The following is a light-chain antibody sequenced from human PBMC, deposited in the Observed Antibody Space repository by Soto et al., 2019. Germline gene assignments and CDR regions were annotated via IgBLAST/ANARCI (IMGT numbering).Light chain of an antibody. CDR3: QQYGISPGFT. CDR2: GAS. Sequence: EVVLTPSPGTLSLSPGERATLSCRASQRINNNFLAWYQQNPGQAPRLLIYGASSRATGIPDRFPGSGSGTDFTLTISRLEPEDFAVYYCQQYGISPGFTFGPGNKVDIK. J-gene: IGKJ3*01. V-gene: IGKV3-20*01. CDR1: QRINNNF.